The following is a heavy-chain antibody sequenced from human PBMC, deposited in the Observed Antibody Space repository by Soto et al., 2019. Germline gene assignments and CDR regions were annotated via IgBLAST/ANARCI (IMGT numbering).Heavy chain of an antibody. D-gene: IGHD2-2*02. Sequence: ASVKVSCKASGYTFTGYYMHWVRQAPGQGLEWMGWINPNSGGTNYAQKFQGRVTMTRDTSISTAYMELSRLRSDDTAVYYCASSTETIVVVPAAIQAAAFDYWGQGTLVTVSS. CDR1: GYTFTGYY. CDR3: ASSTETIVVVPAAIQAAAFDY. J-gene: IGHJ4*02. CDR2: INPNSGGT. V-gene: IGHV1-2*02.